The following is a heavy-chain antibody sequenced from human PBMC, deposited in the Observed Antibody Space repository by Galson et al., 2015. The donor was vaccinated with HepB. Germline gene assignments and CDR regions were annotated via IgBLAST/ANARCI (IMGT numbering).Heavy chain of an antibody. CDR3: ARDKFNRGVTAPWFDP. V-gene: IGHV1-2*02. D-gene: IGHD2-21*02. Sequence: SVKVSCKASGYTFTGYYMHWVRQAPGQGLEWMGWINPNSGGTNYAQKFQGRVTMTRDTSISTAYMELSRLRSEDTAVYYCARDKFNRGVTAPWFDPWGQGTLVTVSS. CDR1: GYTFTGYY. CDR2: INPNSGGT. J-gene: IGHJ5*02.